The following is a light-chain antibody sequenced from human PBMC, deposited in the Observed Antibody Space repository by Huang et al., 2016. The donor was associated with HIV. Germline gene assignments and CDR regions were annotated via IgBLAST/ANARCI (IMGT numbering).Light chain of an antibody. CDR1: QSVHIN. V-gene: IGKV3-15*01. J-gene: IGKJ1*01. CDR2: GAS. CDR3: QQYNNWPPA. Sequence: IVMTQSPDTVSVSPGERATLSCRASQSVHINLAWYQQKPGQAPRLLIYGASSRATGIPGRFSGSASGTEFTLTITSLQSEDSALYYCQQYNNWPPAFGQGTKVEIK.